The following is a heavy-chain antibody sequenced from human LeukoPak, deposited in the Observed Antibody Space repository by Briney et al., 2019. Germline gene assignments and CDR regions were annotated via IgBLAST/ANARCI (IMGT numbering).Heavy chain of an antibody. CDR1: GFTFSSYA. V-gene: IGHV3-64D*09. J-gene: IGHJ4*02. Sequence: GGSLRLSCSASGFTFSSYAMHWVRQAPGKGLEYVSATSTNGGSTLHADSVRGRFTISRDNSTNTLYLQMSSLRADDTAVYYCVKRSGSNWYLDYWGQGTLVTVSS. D-gene: IGHD4-11*01. CDR2: TSTNGGST. CDR3: VKRSGSNWYLDY.